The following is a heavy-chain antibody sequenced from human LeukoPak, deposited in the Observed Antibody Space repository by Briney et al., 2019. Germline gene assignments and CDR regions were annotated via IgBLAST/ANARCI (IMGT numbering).Heavy chain of an antibody. CDR1: GGSISSSSYY. V-gene: IGHV4-39*01. J-gene: IGHJ6*02. CDR3: ARQELGSYYYYGMDV. Sequence: SETLSLTCTVSGGSISSSSYYWGWIRQPPGKGLEWIGSIYYSGSTYYNPSLKSRVTISVDTSKNQFSLKLSSVTAADTAVYYCARQELGSYYYYGMDVWGQGTTVTDSS. CDR2: IYYSGST. D-gene: IGHD7-27*01.